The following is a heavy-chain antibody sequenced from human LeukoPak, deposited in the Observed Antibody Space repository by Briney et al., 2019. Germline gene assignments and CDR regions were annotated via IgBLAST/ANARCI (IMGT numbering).Heavy chain of an antibody. V-gene: IGHV3-74*01. CDR1: GFTFSSYW. J-gene: IGHJ4*02. Sequence: GGSLRLSCAAYGFTFSSYWMHWVPQAPGKGLVWVSRINSDGSSTSYADSVKGRFTISRDNAKNTLYLQMNSLRVEDTAVYYCASHCSSTSCLDYWGQGTLVTVS. D-gene: IGHD2-2*01. CDR3: ASHCSSTSCLDY. CDR2: INSDGSST.